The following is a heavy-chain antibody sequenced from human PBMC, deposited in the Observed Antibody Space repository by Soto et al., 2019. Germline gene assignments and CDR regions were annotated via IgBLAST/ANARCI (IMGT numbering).Heavy chain of an antibody. CDR1: GGTISTYV. CDR2: IIPALGAA. Sequence: QVHLVPSGAEVKKPGSSVKFSCKTSGGTISTYVINWVRQAPGQGLEWMGRIIPALGAADYAQKFQDRLTITADKSTSTAYMELSSLRSDDTAVYYCARGGQQVVSFDYWGQGTLVAVSS. J-gene: IGHJ4*02. CDR3: ARGGQQVVSFDY. D-gene: IGHD6-6*01. V-gene: IGHV1-69*08.